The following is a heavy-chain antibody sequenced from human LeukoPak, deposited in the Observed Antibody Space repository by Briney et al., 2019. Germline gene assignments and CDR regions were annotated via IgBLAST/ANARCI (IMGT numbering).Heavy chain of an antibody. Sequence: GESLKISCKGSGYRFTSYWIGWVRQMPGKGLEWMGIIYLGDSDTIYSPSFQGQVTISVDKSISTAYLQWSSLKASDTAMYYCARGPDVRRAFDIWGQGTMVTVSS. CDR3: ARGPDVRRAFDI. CDR1: GYRFTSYW. CDR2: IYLGDSDT. V-gene: IGHV5-51*01. D-gene: IGHD2-8*01. J-gene: IGHJ3*02.